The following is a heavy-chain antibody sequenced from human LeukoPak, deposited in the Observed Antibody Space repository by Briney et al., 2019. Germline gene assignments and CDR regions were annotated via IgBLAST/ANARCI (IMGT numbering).Heavy chain of an antibody. J-gene: IGHJ6*02. Sequence: GGSLRLSCAASGFTFSSYSMNWVRQAPGKGLEWVSSISSSSSYIYYADSVKGRFTISRDNAKNSLYLQMNSLRAEDTAVYYCAREGASSSSDGMDVWGQGTTDTVSS. CDR1: GFTFSSYS. V-gene: IGHV3-21*01. CDR3: AREGASSSSDGMDV. CDR2: ISSSSSYI. D-gene: IGHD6-13*01.